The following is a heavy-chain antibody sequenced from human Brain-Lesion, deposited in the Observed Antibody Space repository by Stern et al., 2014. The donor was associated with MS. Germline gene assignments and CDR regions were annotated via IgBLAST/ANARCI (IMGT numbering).Heavy chain of an antibody. V-gene: IGHV4-4*02. CDR3: ARFPASRPHVFDS. J-gene: IGHJ4*02. D-gene: IGHD6-13*01. CDR1: GGSISSSNW. CDR2: SDHSGST. Sequence: QVQLGQSGPGLVKPSGTLSLTCAVSGGSISSSNWWSWVRQSPGKGLEWIGESDHSGSTIYNPSLKSRVTVSVDKSKNRLSLNLRSVTAADTAVYFCARFPASRPHVFDSWGQGTLVTVSS.